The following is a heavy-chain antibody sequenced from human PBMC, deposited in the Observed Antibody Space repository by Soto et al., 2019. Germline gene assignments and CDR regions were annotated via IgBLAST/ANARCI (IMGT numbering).Heavy chain of an antibody. Sequence: SETLSLTCTVSGGSISSYHWSWIRQPPGKGLEWIGEINHSGSTNYNPSLKSRVTISVDTSKNQFSLKLSSVTAADTAVYYCARGLLYYVDYWGQGTLVTVSS. D-gene: IGHD3-16*01. CDR3: ARGLLYYVDY. V-gene: IGHV4-34*01. CDR1: GGSISSYH. J-gene: IGHJ4*02. CDR2: INHSGST.